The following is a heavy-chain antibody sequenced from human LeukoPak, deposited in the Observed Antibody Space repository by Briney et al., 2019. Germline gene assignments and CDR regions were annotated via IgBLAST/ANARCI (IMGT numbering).Heavy chain of an antibody. D-gene: IGHD3-3*01. J-gene: IGHJ5*02. Sequence: PSETLSLTCTVSGASISSSSYYWGWIRQPPGKGLEWIGNMYYTGSTYYNPSLKSRATISVDTSKNQFSLNLSSVAAADTAVYYCASISAIFGMVRCFGPWGQGTLVTVSS. CDR3: ASISAIFGMVRCFGP. V-gene: IGHV4-39*07. CDR1: GASISSSSYY. CDR2: MYYTGST.